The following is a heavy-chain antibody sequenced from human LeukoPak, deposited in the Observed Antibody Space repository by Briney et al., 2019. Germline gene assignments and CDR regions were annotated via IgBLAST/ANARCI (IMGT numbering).Heavy chain of an antibody. CDR2: MSPDGSAT. Sequence: GGSLRLSCAASGFTFRDFWMHWVRQAPGKRPVWVSRMSPDGSATYYADSVKGRFTISRDNAENTMYLQMSSLRAEDTAVYYCARDMWGTFDYWGQGALVTVSS. CDR3: ARDMWGTFDY. D-gene: IGHD7-27*01. J-gene: IGHJ4*02. V-gene: IGHV3-74*01. CDR1: GFTFRDFW.